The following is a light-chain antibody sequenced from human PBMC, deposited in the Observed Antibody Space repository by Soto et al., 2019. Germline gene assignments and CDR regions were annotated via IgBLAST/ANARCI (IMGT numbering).Light chain of an antibody. V-gene: IGKV1-5*03. CDR1: QTINSW. J-gene: IGKJ1*01. Sequence: DIQMTQSPSTLSASVGDRVTITCRASQTINSWLAWYQQRPGKAPKPLIYRASSLQSGVPSRFSGSGSGTEFTLTISSLQPDDFATYYCQQYNNYWTFGQGTKVEIK. CDR3: QQYNNYWT. CDR2: RAS.